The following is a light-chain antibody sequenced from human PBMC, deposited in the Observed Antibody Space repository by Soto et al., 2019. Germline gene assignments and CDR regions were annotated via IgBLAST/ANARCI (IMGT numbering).Light chain of an antibody. CDR1: SSNVGGYNY. Sequence: QSALTQPRSVCGSPGQSVTISCTGTSSNVGGYNYVSWYQQHPGIAPQLIIYDVTKRPSGVPDRFSGSKSGNTASLTISGLQAEDEADYYCCSYAGSYSWVFGGGTKLTVL. CDR2: DVT. J-gene: IGLJ3*02. CDR3: CSYAGSYSWV. V-gene: IGLV2-11*01.